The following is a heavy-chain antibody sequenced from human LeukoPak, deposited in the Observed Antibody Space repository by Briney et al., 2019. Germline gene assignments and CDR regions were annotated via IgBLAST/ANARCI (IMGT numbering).Heavy chain of an antibody. CDR3: ARDAPSYGYLPFFDY. Sequence: GGSLRLSCAASGFTFNDHGMSWVRQVPGKGLEWVSGISWNGGSTGYADSVKGRFTISRDNAKNSLYLQMNSLRAEDTAVYYCARDAPSYGYLPFFDYWGQGTLVTVSS. V-gene: IGHV3-20*04. CDR2: ISWNGGST. D-gene: IGHD5-12*01. J-gene: IGHJ4*02. CDR1: GFTFNDHG.